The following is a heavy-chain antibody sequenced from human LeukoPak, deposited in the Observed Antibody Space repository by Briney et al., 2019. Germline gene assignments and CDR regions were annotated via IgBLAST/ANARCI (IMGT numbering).Heavy chain of an antibody. Sequence: PGGSLRLSGAASGFTFSNYWMHWVRQAPGKGLEWVSRISSDGTITTYAGSVKGRFTISRDNAKNTLYLQMNSLRAEDTAVYYCARDYYDSRGYYSAAFDYWGQGTLVTVSS. CDR3: ARDYYDSRGYYSAAFDY. CDR1: GFTFSNYW. D-gene: IGHD3-22*01. V-gene: IGHV3-74*03. J-gene: IGHJ4*02. CDR2: ISSDGTIT.